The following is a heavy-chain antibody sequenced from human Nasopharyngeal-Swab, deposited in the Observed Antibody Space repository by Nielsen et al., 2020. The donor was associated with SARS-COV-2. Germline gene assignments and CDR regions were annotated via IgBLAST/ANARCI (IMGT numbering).Heavy chain of an antibody. V-gene: IGHV3-74*01. Sequence: GESLKISCAASGFIFSSYWMHWVRQAPGKGLVWVSRINSDGSSTSYADSVKGRFTISRDNAKNTLYLQMNSLRAEDTAVYYCAREGVAATGVYFDYWGQGTLVTVSS. CDR1: GFIFSSYW. CDR3: AREGVAATGVYFDY. D-gene: IGHD2-15*01. J-gene: IGHJ4*02. CDR2: INSDGSST.